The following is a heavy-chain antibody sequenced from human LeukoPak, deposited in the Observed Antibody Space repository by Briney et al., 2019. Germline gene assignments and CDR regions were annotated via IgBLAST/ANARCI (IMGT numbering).Heavy chain of an antibody. J-gene: IGHJ4*02. D-gene: IGHD3-22*01. CDR1: GFTVSSYY. CDR2: IYSGGST. V-gene: IGHV3-53*01. CDR3: ARGLNTHDSSGFYFL. Sequence: PGGSLRLSCAASGFTVSSYYMSWVRQAPGKGLEWVSIIYSGGSTHYADSVKGRFTISRDNSKNTLYLQMNSLRAEDTAIYYCARGLNTHDSSGFYFLWGQGTLVTVSS.